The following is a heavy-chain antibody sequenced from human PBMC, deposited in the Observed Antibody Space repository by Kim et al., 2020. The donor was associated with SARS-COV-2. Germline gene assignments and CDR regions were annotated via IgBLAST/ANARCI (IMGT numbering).Heavy chain of an antibody. D-gene: IGHD5-18*01. CDR3: ARGDTAIDY. CDR2: IYTGGDT. Sequence: GGSLRLSCAASGFTVSSNYMSWVRQAPGKGLEWVSVIYTGGDTYYADSVKGRFPISRDKSKNTVYLQMNSLRVEDTAVYYCARGDTAIDYWGQGTLVTVSS. J-gene: IGHJ4*02. CDR1: GFTVSSNY. V-gene: IGHV3-53*01.